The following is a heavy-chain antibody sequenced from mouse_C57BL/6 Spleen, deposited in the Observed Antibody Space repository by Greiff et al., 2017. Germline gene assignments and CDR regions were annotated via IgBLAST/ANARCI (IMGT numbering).Heavy chain of an antibody. CDR3: TRDTTATAPYYAMDY. Sequence: VQLVESGAELVRPGASVTLSCKASGYTFTDYEMHWVKQTPVHGLEWIGAIDPETGGTAYNQKFKGKAILTADKSSSTAYMELRSLTSEDSAVYYCTRDTTATAPYYAMDYWGQGTSVTVSS. CDR2: IDPETGGT. CDR1: GYTFTDYE. V-gene: IGHV1-15*01. J-gene: IGHJ4*01. D-gene: IGHD1-2*01.